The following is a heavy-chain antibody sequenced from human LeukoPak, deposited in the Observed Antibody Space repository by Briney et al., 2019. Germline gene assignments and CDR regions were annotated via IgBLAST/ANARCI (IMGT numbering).Heavy chain of an antibody. V-gene: IGHV4-4*02. CDR3: ASLQISAVTRTKRFDY. J-gene: IGHJ4*02. CDR2: NYHSGST. D-gene: IGHD4-17*01. Sequence: SETLPLTCPVSGCSISSSNWRRLVRQPPREGLEWIGENYHSGSTNYHPSLQSRLTISVDKSKNQFSLRLSSVTAADTAVYYCASLQISAVTRTKRFDYWGQGTLVTVSS. CDR1: GCSISSSNW.